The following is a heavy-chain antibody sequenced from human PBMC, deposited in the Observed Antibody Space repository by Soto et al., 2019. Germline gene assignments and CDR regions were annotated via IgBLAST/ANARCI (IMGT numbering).Heavy chain of an antibody. CDR1: GFSFGDYS. CDR3: ARDFIYSSASPY. Sequence: PGGSLRLSCVGSGFSFGDYSMNWVRQPPGKGLEWVSYISSTSSIIFYADSVKGRFTISRDNAKNSLYLQMNSLRDEDSAVYYCARDFIYSSASPYWGRGALVTVSS. D-gene: IGHD6-6*01. V-gene: IGHV3-48*02. CDR2: ISSTSSII. J-gene: IGHJ1*01.